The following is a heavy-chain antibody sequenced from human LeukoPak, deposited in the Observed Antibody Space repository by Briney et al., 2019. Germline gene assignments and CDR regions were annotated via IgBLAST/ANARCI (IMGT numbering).Heavy chain of an antibody. CDR2: IYYSGST. CDR3: ARDRLVRGFIPHGMDV. D-gene: IGHD3-10*01. CDR1: GGSISSYY. Sequence: PSETLSLTCTVSGGSISSYYWSWIRQPPGKGLEWIRYIYYSGSTNYNPSLKSRVTISVDTSKNQFSLKLSSVTAADTAVYYCARDRLVRGFIPHGMDVWGQGTTVTVSS. V-gene: IGHV4-59*01. J-gene: IGHJ6*02.